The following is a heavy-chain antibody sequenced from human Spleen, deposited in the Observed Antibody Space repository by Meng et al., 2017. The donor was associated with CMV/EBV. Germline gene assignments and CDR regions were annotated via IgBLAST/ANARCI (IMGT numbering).Heavy chain of an antibody. CDR1: GYTFINYG. Sequence: ASVKVSCKASGYTFINYGITWVRQAPGQGLEWMGWINGYNDNTNYAQIVQDRVTMTKDISTNTAYMELRSLRSDDTAVYYCARDPGYGGLNSFDPWGQGTLVTVS. V-gene: IGHV1-18*01. CDR3: ARDPGYGGLNSFDP. J-gene: IGHJ5*02. CDR2: INGYNDNT. D-gene: IGHD3-10*01.